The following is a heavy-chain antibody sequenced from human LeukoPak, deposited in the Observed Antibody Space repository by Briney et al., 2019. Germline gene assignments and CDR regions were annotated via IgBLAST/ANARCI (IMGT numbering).Heavy chain of an antibody. J-gene: IGHJ4*02. V-gene: IGHV3-23*01. CDR1: GFTFSSYA. CDR2: ISGSGDST. CDR3: AKGGFGRPFDY. D-gene: IGHD3-10*01. Sequence: GGSLRLSCAASGFTFSSYAMSWVRQAPGRGLEWVSAISGSGDSTYYADSVKGRLTISRDNSKNTLFLQMDSLRAEDTAVYYCAKGGFGRPFDYWGQGTLVTVSS.